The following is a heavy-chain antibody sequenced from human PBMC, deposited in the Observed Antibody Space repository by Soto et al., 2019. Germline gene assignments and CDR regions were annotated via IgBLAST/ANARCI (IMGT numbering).Heavy chain of an antibody. Sequence: WASVKVSCKASGGTFSSYAISWVRQAPGQGLEWMGGIIPIFGTANYAQKFQGRVTITADESTSTAYMELSSLRSEDTAVYYCARQYYDSSGYFYYYYGMDVWGQGTTVTVSS. V-gene: IGHV1-69*13. CDR3: ARQYYDSSGYFYYYYGMDV. D-gene: IGHD3-22*01. CDR2: IIPIFGTA. CDR1: GGTFSSYA. J-gene: IGHJ6*02.